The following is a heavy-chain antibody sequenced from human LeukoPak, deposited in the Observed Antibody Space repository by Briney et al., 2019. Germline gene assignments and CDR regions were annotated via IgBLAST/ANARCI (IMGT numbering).Heavy chain of an antibody. CDR3: ARGYDFWSGTPLDY. CDR1: GYTFTGYY. D-gene: IGHD3-3*01. V-gene: IGHV1-2*02. CDR2: INPNSGGT. J-gene: IGHJ4*02. Sequence: GASVKVSCKASGYTFTGYYMHWVRQAPGQGLEWMGWINPNSGGTNYAQKFRGRVTMTRDTSISTAYMELSRLRSDDTAVYYCARGYDFWSGTPLDYWGQGTLVTVSS.